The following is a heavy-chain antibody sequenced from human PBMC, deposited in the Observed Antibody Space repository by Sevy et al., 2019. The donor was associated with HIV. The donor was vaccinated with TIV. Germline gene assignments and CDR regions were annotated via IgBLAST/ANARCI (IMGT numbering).Heavy chain of an antibody. D-gene: IGHD2-15*01. V-gene: IGHV4-34*01. CDR3: VRGGRPAMDRITGYYYGMDV. CDR1: GESFSDHY. Sequence: SETLSLTCGVYGESFSDHYWSWVRQPPGKGLEWIGEINHSGRTSYSPSLKSRVTISVDTSKNQFSLNMTSVTAAETAMYYCVRGGRPAMDRITGYYYGMDVWGQGTTVTVSS. J-gene: IGHJ6*02. CDR2: INHSGRT.